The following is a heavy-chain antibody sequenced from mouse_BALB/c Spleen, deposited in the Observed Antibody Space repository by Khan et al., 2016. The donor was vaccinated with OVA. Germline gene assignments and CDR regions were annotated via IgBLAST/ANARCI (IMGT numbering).Heavy chain of an antibody. J-gene: IGHJ2*01. CDR3: ARTARIKY. CDR1: GYSITSGYG. D-gene: IGHD1-2*01. Sequence: EVQLQESGPGLVKPSQSLSLTCTVTGYSITSGYGWNWIRQFPGNKLEWMGYISYSGSTNYNPSLTSRISITRDTSKNQFFLQLNSVTTEDTATYYCARTARIKYWGQGTALTVSS. V-gene: IGHV3-2*02. CDR2: ISYSGST.